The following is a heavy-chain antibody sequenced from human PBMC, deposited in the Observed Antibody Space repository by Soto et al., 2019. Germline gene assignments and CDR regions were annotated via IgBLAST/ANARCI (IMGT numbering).Heavy chain of an antibody. Sequence: SETLSLTCTVSGGSISSGGYYWSWIRQHPGKGLEWIGYIYYSGSTYYNPSLKSRVTISVDTSKNQFSLKLSSVTAADTAVYYCARDNFWSGYYRFFDYWGQGTLVTAPQ. V-gene: IGHV4-31*03. J-gene: IGHJ4*02. D-gene: IGHD3-3*01. CDR3: ARDNFWSGYYRFFDY. CDR2: IYYSGST. CDR1: GGSISSGGYY.